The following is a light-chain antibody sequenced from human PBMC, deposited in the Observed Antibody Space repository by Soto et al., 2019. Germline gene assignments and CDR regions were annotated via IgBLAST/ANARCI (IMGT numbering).Light chain of an antibody. CDR3: QQYGSSPPIT. V-gene: IGKV3-20*01. CDR1: QSVSSSY. Sequence: EMVLTQSPGTLSLSPGERATLSCRASQSVSSSYLAWYQQKPGQAPRLLIYGASSRATGIPDRFRGSGAGTDFAVTISRLEPEDFAVYYCQQYGSSPPITFGGGTKVEIK. CDR2: GAS. J-gene: IGKJ4*01.